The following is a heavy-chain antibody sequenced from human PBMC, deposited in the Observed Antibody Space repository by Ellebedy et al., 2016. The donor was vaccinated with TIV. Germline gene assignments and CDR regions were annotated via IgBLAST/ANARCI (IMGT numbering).Heavy chain of an antibody. CDR1: GGSISSSS. Sequence: PGGSLRLSCTVSGGSISSSSYYWGWIRQAPGKGLEWVSTISTSSSYTKCADSVKGRFTVSRDDAKNSLYLHMNSLKAEDTAVYYCVRTGRPWFDYWGQGTLVTVSS. D-gene: IGHD2-8*02. V-gene: IGHV3-11*06. CDR3: VRTGRPWFDY. J-gene: IGHJ4*02. CDR2: ISTSSSYT.